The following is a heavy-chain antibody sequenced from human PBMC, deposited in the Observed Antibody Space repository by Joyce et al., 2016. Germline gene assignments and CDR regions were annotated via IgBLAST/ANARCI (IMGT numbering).Heavy chain of an antibody. CDR1: GFTFSSSW. V-gene: IGHV3-74*01. J-gene: IGHJ4*02. CDR3: ARGGTDGNLFDY. D-gene: IGHD1-26*01. Sequence: EVQLVESGGGLVQPGGSLRLSCAASGFTFSSSWMQWVRQTPGKGLVGVSRINSDGSSISYADSVKGRFTVSRDNTKNTLYLQMNSLGAEDTAVFYCARGGTDGNLFDYWGQGTLVTVSS. CDR2: INSDGSSI.